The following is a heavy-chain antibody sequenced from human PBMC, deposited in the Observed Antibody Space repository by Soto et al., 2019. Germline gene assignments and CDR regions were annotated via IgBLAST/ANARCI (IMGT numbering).Heavy chain of an antibody. Sequence: TSETPSLTRTVSGGSISSYYWSWIRQPPGKGLEWIGYIYYSGSTNYNPSLKSRVTISVDTSKNQFSLKLSSVTAADTAVYYCARQQWLVLNAFDIWGQGTMVTVSS. D-gene: IGHD6-19*01. V-gene: IGHV4-59*01. CDR2: IYYSGST. CDR1: GGSISSYY. CDR3: ARQQWLVLNAFDI. J-gene: IGHJ3*02.